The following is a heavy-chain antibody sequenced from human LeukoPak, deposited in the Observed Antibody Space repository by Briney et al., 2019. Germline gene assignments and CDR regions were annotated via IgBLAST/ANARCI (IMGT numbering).Heavy chain of an antibody. V-gene: IGHV3-64*01. CDR3: VNYGMDV. J-gene: IGHJ6*02. CDR2: ISSDGGST. CDR1: GFTFSMYA. Sequence: GGSLRLSRAASGFTFSMYAMHWVRQAPGKGLEYVSAISSDGGSTYYANSVKGRFTISRDNSKNTLYLQMGSLRAEDMAVYYCVNYGMDVWGQGTTVTVSS.